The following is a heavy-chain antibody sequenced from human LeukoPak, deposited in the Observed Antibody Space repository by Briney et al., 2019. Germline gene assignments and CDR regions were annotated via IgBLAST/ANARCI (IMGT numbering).Heavy chain of an antibody. V-gene: IGHV4-31*03. J-gene: IGHJ6*02. CDR2: IYYSGST. D-gene: IGHD3-9*01. CDR3: ASSPYDILTGYYTAYGMDV. CDR1: GGSISSGGYY. Sequence: SETLSLTCTVSGGSISSGGYYWSWIRQHPGKGLEWIGYIYYSGSTYYNPSLKSRVTISVDTSKNQFSLKLSSVTAADTAVYYCASSPYDILTGYYTAYGMDVWGQGTTVTVSS.